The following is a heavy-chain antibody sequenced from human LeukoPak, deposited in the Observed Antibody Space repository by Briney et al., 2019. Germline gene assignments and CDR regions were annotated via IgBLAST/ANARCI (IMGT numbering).Heavy chain of an antibody. CDR3: ARHVSSGWYGY. CDR2: IYYSGST. V-gene: IGHV4-30-4*01. J-gene: IGHJ4*02. Sequence: KPSETLSLTCTVSDVSINSGDYYWSWIRQPPGKGLEWIGYIYYSGSTDYNPSLKSRVTISVDTSKNQFSLKLSSVTAADTAVYYCARHVSSGWYGYWGQGTLVTVSS. CDR1: DVSINSGDYY. D-gene: IGHD6-19*01.